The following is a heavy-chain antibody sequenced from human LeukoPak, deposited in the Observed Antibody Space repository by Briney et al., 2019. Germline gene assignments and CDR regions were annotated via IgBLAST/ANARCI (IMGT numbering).Heavy chain of an antibody. V-gene: IGHV5-51*01. J-gene: IGHJ4*02. CDR1: GXGFSSYW. CDR2: ICPGDSDT. D-gene: IGHD4-23*01. CDR3: ARHTTVGGSLRFDY. Sequence: GESLKTSCKGSGXGFSSYWSGWVRQMPGKGLEYMGIICPGDSDTRYSQSFQGQVTISADKSIPTAYLQWSSLKASDTAMYYCARHTTVGGSLRFDYWGQGTLVSVSS.